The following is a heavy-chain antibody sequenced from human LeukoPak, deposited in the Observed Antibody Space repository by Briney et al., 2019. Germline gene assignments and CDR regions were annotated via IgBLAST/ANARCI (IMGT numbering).Heavy chain of an antibody. CDR2: ISGSGSNT. V-gene: IGHV3-23*01. J-gene: IGHJ4*02. Sequence: GGSLRLSCAASGLTFSSYAMSWVRQAPGKGLEWVSSISGSGSNTYYADSVKGRFTISRDNAKNSLYLQMNSLRAEDTAIYYCAREWDSGSSSIDYWGPGILVTVSS. D-gene: IGHD5-12*01. CDR3: AREWDSGSSSIDY. CDR1: GLTFSSYA.